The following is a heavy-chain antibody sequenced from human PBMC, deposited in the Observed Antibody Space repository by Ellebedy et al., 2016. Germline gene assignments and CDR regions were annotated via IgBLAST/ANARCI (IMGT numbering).Heavy chain of an antibody. J-gene: IGHJ4*02. Sequence: WIRQPPGKGLEWVSGISWNSGNIDYVDSVKGRFIISRDNAKNSLYLQMNSLRTEDTAFYYCATFLEGVSDYWGQGTLVTVSS. CDR2: ISWNSGNI. CDR3: ATFLEGVSDY. D-gene: IGHD5/OR15-5a*01. V-gene: IGHV3-9*01.